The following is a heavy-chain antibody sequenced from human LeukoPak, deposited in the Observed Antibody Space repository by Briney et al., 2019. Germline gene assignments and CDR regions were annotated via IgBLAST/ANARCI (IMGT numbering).Heavy chain of an antibody. CDR1: GGSISSSSYY. V-gene: IGHV4-39*07. D-gene: IGHD6-13*01. Sequence: PSETLSLTCTVSGGSISSSSYYWGWIRQPPGKGLEWIGSIYYSGSTYYNPSLKSRVTISVDTSKNQFSLKLSSVTAADTAVYYCARDGQQLALFDYWGQGTLVTVSS. CDR3: ARDGQQLALFDY. J-gene: IGHJ4*02. CDR2: IYYSGST.